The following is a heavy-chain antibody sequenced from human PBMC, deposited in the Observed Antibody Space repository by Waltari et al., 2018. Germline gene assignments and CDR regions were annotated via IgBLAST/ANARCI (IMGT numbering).Heavy chain of an antibody. CDR3: ATYVGASIGTAAFDV. Sequence: GGILKPPGKGLEWTATISYSGATYNNPSLKSRVTISGDTSKNQFSLKLSSVTAADTGVYYCATYVGASIGTAAFDVWGQGTMVTVSS. J-gene: IGHJ3*01. V-gene: IGHV4-39*01. D-gene: IGHD3-16*01. CDR2: ISYSGAT.